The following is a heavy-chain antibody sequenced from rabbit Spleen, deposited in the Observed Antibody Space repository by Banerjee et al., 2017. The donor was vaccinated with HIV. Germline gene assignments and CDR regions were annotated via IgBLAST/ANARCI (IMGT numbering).Heavy chain of an antibody. CDR3: ARDTSTSFSSYGMDL. CDR1: GVSFSSSSY. J-gene: IGHJ6*01. Sequence: QSLEESGGGLVKPGGSLTLTCTASGVSFSSSSYMCWVRQAPGKGLEWIACIDTGGSGFTYFATWAKGRFTCSKTSSTTVTLQMTRLTAADTATYFCARDTSTSFSSYGMDLWGQGTLVTVS. CDR2: IDTGGSGFT. D-gene: IGHD1-1*01. V-gene: IGHV1S40*01.